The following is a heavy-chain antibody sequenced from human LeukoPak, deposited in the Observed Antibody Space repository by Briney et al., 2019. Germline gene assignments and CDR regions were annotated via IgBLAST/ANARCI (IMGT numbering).Heavy chain of an antibody. CDR1: GGSISSGGYY. CDR3: ARVNDYGAFDP. J-gene: IGHJ5*02. V-gene: IGHV4-31*03. D-gene: IGHD4-17*01. Sequence: SETLSLTCTVSGGSISSGGYYWSWIRQHPGKGLEWIGYIYHSGSTYYNPSLKSRVTISVDTSKNQFSLKLSSVTAADTAVYYCARVNDYGAFDPWGQGTLVTVSS. CDR2: IYHSGST.